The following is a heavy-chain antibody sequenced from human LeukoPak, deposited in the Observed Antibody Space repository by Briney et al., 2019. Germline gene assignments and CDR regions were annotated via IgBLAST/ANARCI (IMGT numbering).Heavy chain of an antibody. CDR1: GFTFDDYA. D-gene: IGHD6-13*01. V-gene: IGHV3-9*01. CDR2: ISWNSVSI. J-gene: IGHJ4*02. Sequence: GGSLRLSCAASGFTFDDYAMHWVRQAPGKGVEWVSGISWNSVSIGYADSVKGRFTISRDNAKNSLYLQMNSLRAEDTALYYCAKDIILYSTTWYSAFAYWGQGTLVTVSS. CDR3: AKDIILYSTTWYSAFAY.